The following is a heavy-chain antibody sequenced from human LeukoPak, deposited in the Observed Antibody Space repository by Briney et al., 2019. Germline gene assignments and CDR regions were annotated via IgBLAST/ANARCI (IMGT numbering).Heavy chain of an antibody. J-gene: IGHJ4*02. Sequence: SETLSLTCAVYGGSFSGYYWSWIRQPPGKGLEWIGEIYHSGSTNYNPSLKSRVTISVDKSKNQFSLKLSSVTAADTAVYYCARGIYSGSYYYFDYWGQGTLVTVSS. CDR3: ARGIYSGSYYYFDY. CDR2: IYHSGST. D-gene: IGHD1-26*01. CDR1: GGSFSGYY. V-gene: IGHV4-34*01.